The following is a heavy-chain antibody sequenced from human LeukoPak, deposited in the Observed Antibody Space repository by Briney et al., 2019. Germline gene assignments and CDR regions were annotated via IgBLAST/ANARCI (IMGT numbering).Heavy chain of an antibody. Sequence: SETLSLTCTVSGGSISSDYWSWIRQPPGKGLEWLGYIYYSGSTNYNPSLKSRVTISVDTSKTQFSLKLSSVTAADTAVYYCARNGRRFGDGNWFDPWGQGTLVTVSS. CDR2: IYYSGST. V-gene: IGHV4-59*01. CDR3: ARNGRRFGDGNWFDP. D-gene: IGHD3-10*01. CDR1: GGSISSDY. J-gene: IGHJ5*02.